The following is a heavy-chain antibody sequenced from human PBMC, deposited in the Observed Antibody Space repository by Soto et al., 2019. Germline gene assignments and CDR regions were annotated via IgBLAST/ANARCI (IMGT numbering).Heavy chain of an antibody. V-gene: IGHV3-21*01. J-gene: IGHJ4*02. CDR3: ARLGGQLVPGFDY. CDR2: ISSSSSYI. D-gene: IGHD6-6*01. CDR1: GFTFSSYS. Sequence: EVQLVESGGGLVKPGGSLRLSCAASGFTFSSYSMNWVRQAPGKGLEWVSSISSSSSYIYYADSVKGRFTISRDNAKNSLYLQMNSLRAADTAVYYCARLGGQLVPGFDYWGQGTLVTVSS.